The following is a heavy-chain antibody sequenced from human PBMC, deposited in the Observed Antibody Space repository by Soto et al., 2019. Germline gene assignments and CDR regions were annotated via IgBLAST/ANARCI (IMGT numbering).Heavy chain of an antibody. Sequence: ASVKVSCKASGYTFTGHYIHWVRQAPEQGPEWMGEIGPESGATRYAQRFQGRVTMTRDMSITTVYMELNNLSPDDTAVYYCGRGRSGQIVVFYWGQGTPGTVAS. D-gene: IGHD1-26*01. CDR2: IGPESGAT. V-gene: IGHV1-2*02. CDR3: GRGRSGQIVVFY. CDR1: GYTFTGHY. J-gene: IGHJ4*02.